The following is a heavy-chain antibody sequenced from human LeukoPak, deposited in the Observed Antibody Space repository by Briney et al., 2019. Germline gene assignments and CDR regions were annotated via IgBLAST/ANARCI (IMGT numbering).Heavy chain of an antibody. J-gene: IGHJ4*02. Sequence: PGGSLRLSCAASGFTASSNYMSSVRQAPGKGLEWVSVIYSGRSTYYSGSVKGRLTISRDNSKTTLYLQMHSLRAEDTAVYYCARTGIAGAGMFNRGQGTLVTVSS. CDR1: GFTASSNY. CDR3: ARTGIAGAGMFN. CDR2: IYSGRST. V-gene: IGHV3-53*01. D-gene: IGHD6-19*01.